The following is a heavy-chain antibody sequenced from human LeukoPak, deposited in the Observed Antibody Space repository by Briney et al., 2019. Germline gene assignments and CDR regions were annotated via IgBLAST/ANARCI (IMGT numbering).Heavy chain of an antibody. CDR1: EFTFSSYA. V-gene: IGHV3-23*01. Sequence: GGSLRLSCAASEFTFSSYAMSWVRQAPGKGLEWVSAISGSGGSTYYADSVKGRFTISRDNSKNTLYLQMNGLRAEDTAVYYCAKGDIVVVPAAITFTYWGQGTLVTVSS. D-gene: IGHD2-2*01. CDR3: AKGDIVVVPAAITFTY. J-gene: IGHJ4*02. CDR2: ISGSGGST.